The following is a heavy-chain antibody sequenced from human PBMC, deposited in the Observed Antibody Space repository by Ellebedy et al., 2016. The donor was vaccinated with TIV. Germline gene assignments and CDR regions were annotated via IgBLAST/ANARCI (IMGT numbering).Heavy chain of an antibody. J-gene: IGHJ3*02. CDR2: INSDGSDT. D-gene: IGHD2-8*02. CDR1: GFIFSGYW. Sequence: GESLKISCAASGFIFSGYWMHRVRQAPGKGLVWVSRINSDGSDTAYADSVRGRFTISRDNAKNTLYLQMNSLRAEDTAVYYCAAVQYWEAVFDMWGQGTMVTVSS. V-gene: IGHV3-74*01. CDR3: AAVQYWEAVFDM.